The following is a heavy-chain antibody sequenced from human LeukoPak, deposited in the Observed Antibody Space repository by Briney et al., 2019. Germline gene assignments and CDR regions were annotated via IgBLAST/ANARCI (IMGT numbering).Heavy chain of an antibody. D-gene: IGHD3-22*01. J-gene: IGHJ4*02. CDR3: ARRRDVYWILVVSSPLDY. V-gene: IGHV4-34*01. CDR2: INNSGRT. Sequence: PSETLSLTCAPSGGSFSGYYWRWIRQPPGKGLEWIGEINNSGRTNYNPSLKSRVTISVDTSKNQFSLKLSSVTAADTAVYYCARRRDVYWILVVSSPLDYWGQGTLVTVCS. CDR1: GGSFSGYY.